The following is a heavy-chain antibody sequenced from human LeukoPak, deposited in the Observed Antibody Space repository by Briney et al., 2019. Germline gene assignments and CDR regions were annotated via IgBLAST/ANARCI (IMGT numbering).Heavy chain of an antibody. CDR3: ATGRNYYDSSGYYY. CDR2: FDPEDGET. J-gene: IGHJ4*02. CDR1: GYTLTELS. V-gene: IGHV1-24*01. Sequence: ASVKVSCKVSGYTLTELSMHWVRQAPGKGLEWMGGFDPEDGETIYAQKFQGRVTMTEDTSTDTAYMELSSLRSEDTAVYYCATGRNYYDSSGYYYWGQGTLDTVSS. D-gene: IGHD3-22*01.